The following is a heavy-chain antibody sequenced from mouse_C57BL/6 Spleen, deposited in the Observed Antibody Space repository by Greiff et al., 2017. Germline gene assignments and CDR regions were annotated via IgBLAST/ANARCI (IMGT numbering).Heavy chain of an antibody. CDR2: IYPRSGNT. V-gene: IGHV1-81*01. D-gene: IGHD2-1*01. CDR3: ARKEDYGNYYAMDY. Sequence: QVQLQQSGAELARPGASVKLSCKASGYTFTSYGISWVKQRTGQGLEWIGEIYPRSGNTYYNEQFKGKATLTADKSSSTAYMELRSLTSEDSAVYFCARKEDYGNYYAMDYWGQGTSVTVSS. J-gene: IGHJ4*01. CDR1: GYTFTSYG.